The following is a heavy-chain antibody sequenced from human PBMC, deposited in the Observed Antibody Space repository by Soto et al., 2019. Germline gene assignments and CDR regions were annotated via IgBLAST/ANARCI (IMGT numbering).Heavy chain of an antibody. D-gene: IGHD7-27*01. V-gene: IGHV4-39*07. CDR3: ARDGWGSGYFDL. Sequence: SETLSLTCTVSGGSISSSSYYWGWIRQPPGKGLEWIGSIYYSGSTYYNPSLKSRVTISVDTSKNQFSLKLSSVTAADTAVYCCARDGWGSGYFDLWGRGTLVTVSS. CDR2: IYYSGST. CDR1: GGSISSSSYY. J-gene: IGHJ2*01.